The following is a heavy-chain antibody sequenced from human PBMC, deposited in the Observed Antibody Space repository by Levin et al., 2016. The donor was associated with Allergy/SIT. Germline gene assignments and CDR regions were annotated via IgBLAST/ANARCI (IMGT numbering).Heavy chain of an antibody. D-gene: IGHD3-10*01. Sequence: WIRQPPGKGLEFISYVSFSGDGIYYGDSAKGRFTISRDNAKNSVHLQMNSLRDEDTAVYYCVRDRAATPYYNYDEMDVYGLDVWGQGATVTVSS. CDR3: VRDRAATPYYNYDEMDVYGLDV. CDR2: VSFSGDGI. V-gene: IGHV3-48*02. J-gene: IGHJ6*02.